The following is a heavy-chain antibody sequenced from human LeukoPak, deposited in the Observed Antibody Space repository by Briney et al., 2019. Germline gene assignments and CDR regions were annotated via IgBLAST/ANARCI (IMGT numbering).Heavy chain of an antibody. CDR2: ISSSGSTI. CDR1: GFTFSAYY. CDR3: ARDGRGITPTYYFDY. V-gene: IGHV3-11*04. J-gene: IGHJ4*02. D-gene: IGHD3-10*01. Sequence: GGSLRLSCAASGFTFSAYYMSWIRQAPGKGLEWVSYISSSGSTIYYADSVKGRFTISTDNAKNSLYLQMNSLRAEDTAVYYCARDGRGITPTYYFDYWGQGTLVTVSS.